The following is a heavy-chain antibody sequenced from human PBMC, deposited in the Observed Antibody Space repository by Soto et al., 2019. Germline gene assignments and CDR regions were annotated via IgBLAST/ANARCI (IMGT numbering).Heavy chain of an antibody. CDR1: GGSISSSSYC. D-gene: IGHD2-21*02. CDR2: IYYSGST. Sequence: PSETLSLTCTVSGGSISSSSYCWGWIRLPPGKGLEWIGSIYYSGSTYYNPSLKSRVTISVDTSKNQFSLKLSSVTAADTAVYYCARRPFNCGGDCYYDYWGQGALVTVSS. CDR3: ARRPFNCGGDCYYDY. J-gene: IGHJ4*02. V-gene: IGHV4-39*01.